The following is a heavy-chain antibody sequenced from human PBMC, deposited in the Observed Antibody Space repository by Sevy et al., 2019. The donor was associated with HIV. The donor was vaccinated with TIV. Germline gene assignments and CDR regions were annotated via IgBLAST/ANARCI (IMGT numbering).Heavy chain of an antibody. CDR3: AKPRHGIAAADFDY. CDR1: GFIFSSYG. CDR2: ISYDGSNK. V-gene: IGHV3-30*18. Sequence: GGSLRLSCAASGFIFSSYGMHWVRQAPGKGLEWVAVISYDGSNKYYADSVKGRFTISRDNSKNTLYLQMNSLRAEDTAVYYCAKPRHGIAAADFDYWGQRTLVTDSS. J-gene: IGHJ4*02. D-gene: IGHD6-13*01.